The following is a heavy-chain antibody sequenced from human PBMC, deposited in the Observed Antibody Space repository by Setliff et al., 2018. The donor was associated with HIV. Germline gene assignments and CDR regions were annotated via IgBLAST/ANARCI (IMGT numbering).Heavy chain of an antibody. D-gene: IGHD3-22*01. J-gene: IGHJ4*02. CDR1: GGTFSSYA. CDR2: IIPIFGTA. CDR3: ARDYYDSSGYIFFPGLPDY. Sequence: SLKVSCKASGGTFSSYAISWVRQAPGQGLEWMGGIIPIFGTANYAQKFQGRVTITTDESTSTAYMELSSPRSDDTAVYYCARDYYDSSGYIFFPGLPDYWGQGTLVTVSS. V-gene: IGHV1-69*05.